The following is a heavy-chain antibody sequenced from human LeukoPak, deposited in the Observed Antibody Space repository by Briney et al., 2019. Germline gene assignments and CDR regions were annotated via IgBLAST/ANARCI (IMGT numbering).Heavy chain of an antibody. CDR1: GFIFSNFG. CDR2: ISSDGSHK. V-gene: IGHV3-30*18. CDR3: AKDPAIWFGHYDYYHYGLDV. J-gene: IGHJ6*02. Sequence: PGGSLRLSCAASGFIFSNFGMHWVRQTPGKGLEWVAVISSDGSHKYSADSVKGRFSISRDNSKNTLYLQMNSLTPEDTAIYYCAKDPAIWFGHYDYYHYGLDVWGQGTTITVTS. D-gene: IGHD3-10*01.